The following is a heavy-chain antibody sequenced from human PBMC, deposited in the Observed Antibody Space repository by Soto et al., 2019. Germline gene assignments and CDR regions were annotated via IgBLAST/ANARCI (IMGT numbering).Heavy chain of an antibody. CDR2: ISHSGSST. V-gene: IGHV3-23*01. CDR3: AKGSWVHHGSEGGNWLDP. D-gene: IGHD3-10*01. Sequence: EVQFLESGGGLVQPGGSLRLSCAASGVTFSNYAMNWVRQAPGKGLEWVSGISHSGSSTYYADSVKGRFTISRDNSKNTRFLQMNSLTAEDTAVYYCAKGSWVHHGSEGGNWLDPWGQGTLVTVSS. CDR1: GVTFSNYA. J-gene: IGHJ5*02.